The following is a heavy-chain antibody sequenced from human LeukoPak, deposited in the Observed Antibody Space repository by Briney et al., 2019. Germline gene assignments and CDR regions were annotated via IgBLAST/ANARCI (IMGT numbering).Heavy chain of an antibody. D-gene: IGHD3-3*01. V-gene: IGHV3-30*02. Sequence: GGSLRLSCAASGFTLSTYGMHWVRQAPGKGLEWVAFIGYDGSNKWYAGSVKGRFTISRDNSKDTLYLQMNSLRVDDTAAYYCAQDRAPPRRLLEWLPVLSAFDMWGQGTMVTVSS. CDR1: GFTLSTYG. J-gene: IGHJ3*02. CDR3: AQDRAPPRRLLEWLPVLSAFDM. CDR2: IGYDGSNK.